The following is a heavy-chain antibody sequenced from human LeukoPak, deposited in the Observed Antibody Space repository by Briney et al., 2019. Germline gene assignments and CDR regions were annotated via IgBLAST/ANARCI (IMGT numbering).Heavy chain of an antibody. CDR3: AELGITMIGGV. CDR1: GFTFSSYE. Sequence: GVLRLSCAASGFTFSSYEMNWVRQAPGKGLEWASYISSSGSTIYYADSVKGRFTISRDNAKNSLYLQMNSLRAEDTAVYYCAELGITMIGGVWGKGTTVTISS. V-gene: IGHV3-48*03. J-gene: IGHJ6*04. CDR2: ISSSGSTI. D-gene: IGHD3-10*02.